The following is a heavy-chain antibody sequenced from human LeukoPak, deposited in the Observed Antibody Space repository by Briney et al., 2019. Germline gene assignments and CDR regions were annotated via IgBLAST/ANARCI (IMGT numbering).Heavy chain of an antibody. CDR2: ISSSGSTI. Sequence: GGSLRLSCAASGFTFRDYYMSWIRQAPGKGLEWVSYISSSGSTIYYADSVKGRFTISRDNAKNSLYLQMNSLRAEDTAVYYCARDHGSGINYYYGMDVWGQGTTVTVSS. D-gene: IGHD3-10*01. J-gene: IGHJ6*02. CDR1: GFTFRDYY. V-gene: IGHV3-11*01. CDR3: ARDHGSGINYYYGMDV.